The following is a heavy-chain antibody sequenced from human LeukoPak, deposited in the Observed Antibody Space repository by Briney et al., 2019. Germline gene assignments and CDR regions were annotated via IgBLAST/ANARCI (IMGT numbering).Heavy chain of an antibody. CDR1: GFTFSSYG. CDR3: AKDLKWQQLWAPPDY. D-gene: IGHD5-18*01. J-gene: IGHJ4*02. CDR2: IRYDGSNK. V-gene: IGHV3-30*02. Sequence: PGGSLRLSCAASGFTFSSYGMHWVRQAPGKGLEWVAFIRYDGSNKYYADSVKGRFTISRDNSKNTLYLQMNSLRAEDTAVYYCAKDLKWQQLWAPPDYWGQGTLVTVSS.